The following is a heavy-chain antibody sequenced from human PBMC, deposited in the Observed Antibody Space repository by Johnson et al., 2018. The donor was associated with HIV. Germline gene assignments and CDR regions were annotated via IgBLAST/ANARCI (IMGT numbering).Heavy chain of an antibody. Sequence: QVQLVESGGGVVQPERSLRLSCSASAFTFSRHAMHWVRQAPRKGPEWVAFISYDGSNNYYADSVKGRFTISRDNSKNTLYLQMNSLRAEDTAGYYCAREFLYGDYQDAFDIWGQGTMVTVPS. V-gene: IGHV3-30-3*01. CDR2: ISYDGSNN. D-gene: IGHD4-17*01. CDR3: AREFLYGDYQDAFDI. CDR1: AFTFSRHA. J-gene: IGHJ3*02.